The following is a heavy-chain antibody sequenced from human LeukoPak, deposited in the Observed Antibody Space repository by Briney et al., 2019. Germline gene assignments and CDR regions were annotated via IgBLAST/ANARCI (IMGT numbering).Heavy chain of an antibody. CDR2: ISSSSSYI. CDR1: GSTLSSYS. D-gene: IGHD3-22*01. CDR3: ARGQYYYDSSGSLDY. J-gene: IGHJ4*02. Sequence: GGSLRLSCAASGSTLSSYSMNWVRQAPGKGLEWVSSISSSSSYIYYADSVKGRFTISRDNAKNSLYLQMNSLRAEDTAVYYCARGQYYYDSSGSLDYWGQGTLVTVSS. V-gene: IGHV3-21*01.